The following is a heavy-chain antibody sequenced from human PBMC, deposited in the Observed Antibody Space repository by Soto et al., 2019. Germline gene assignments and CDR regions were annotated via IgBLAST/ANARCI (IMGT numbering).Heavy chain of an antibody. Sequence: NPSETLSLTCTVSGDSVSSNSYYWTWIRQPPGKGLEWIGEINHVGGTNYNPSLKSRVTMSVDTSQNQFSLRLISVTAADTAMYFCVRIRYQLPSSVLWLDPWGQGTPVTVSS. CDR3: VRIRYQLPSSVLWLDP. CDR2: INHVGGT. CDR1: GDSVSSNSYY. V-gene: IGHV4-39*07. D-gene: IGHD3-16*01. J-gene: IGHJ5*02.